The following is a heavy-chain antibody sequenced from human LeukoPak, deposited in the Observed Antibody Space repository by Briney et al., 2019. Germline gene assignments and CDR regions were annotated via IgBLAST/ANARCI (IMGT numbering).Heavy chain of an antibody. CDR1: RFTFSSYG. V-gene: IGHV3-48*04. CDR3: ARSPNYKGYFDY. Sequence: GGSLRLSCAASRFTFSSYGMHWVRQAPGKGLEWVSYISSFSSTIYYADSVMGRFTISRDNAKNSLYLQMNSLRAEDTAVYYCARSPNYKGYFDYWGQGTLVTVSS. CDR2: ISSFSSTI. D-gene: IGHD3-10*01. J-gene: IGHJ4*02.